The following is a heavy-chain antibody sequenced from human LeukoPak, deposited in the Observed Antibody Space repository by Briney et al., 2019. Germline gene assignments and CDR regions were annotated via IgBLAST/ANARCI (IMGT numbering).Heavy chain of an antibody. CDR1: GFTFSSYA. CDR3: ARDRSVQDDSSGYVGILDY. J-gene: IGHJ4*02. V-gene: IGHV3-30-3*01. D-gene: IGHD3-22*01. Sequence: GGSLRLFCAASGFTFSSYAMHWVRQAPGKGLEWVAVISYDGSNKYYADSVKGRFTISRDNSKNTLYLQMNSLRAEDTAVYYCARDRSVQDDSSGYVGILDYWGQGTLVTVSS. CDR2: ISYDGSNK.